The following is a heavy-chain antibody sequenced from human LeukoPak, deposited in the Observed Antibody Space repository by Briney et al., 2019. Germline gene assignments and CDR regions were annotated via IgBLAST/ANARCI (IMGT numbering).Heavy chain of an antibody. V-gene: IGHV3-13*01. Sequence: GGSLRLSCAASGFTVSSNYMSWVRQATGKGLEWVSAIGTAGDTYYPGSVKGRFTISRENAKNSLYLQMNSLRAGDTAVYYCARAFLDRYYYYGMDVWGQGTTVTVSS. J-gene: IGHJ6*02. CDR1: GFTVSSNY. CDR2: IGTAGDT. D-gene: IGHD3-3*01. CDR3: ARAFLDRYYYYGMDV.